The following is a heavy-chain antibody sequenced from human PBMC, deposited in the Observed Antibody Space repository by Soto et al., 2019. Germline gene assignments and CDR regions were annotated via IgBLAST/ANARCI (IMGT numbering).Heavy chain of an antibody. J-gene: IGHJ6*03. CDR3: ARQVETLERTRLIYYYHVDV. Sequence: QLQLQESGPGLVKTSETLSLICTVSGGSINSRSHYWGWVRQSPGKGLEWIASIFYIGITYVNPPLKRRVPISVDTPKKQFSLNVTSVTAAHTAVYYCARQVETLERTRLIYYYHVDVGGTGSTVAVSS. CDR2: IFYIGIT. CDR1: GGSINSRSHY. V-gene: IGHV4-39*01. D-gene: IGHD2-21*02.